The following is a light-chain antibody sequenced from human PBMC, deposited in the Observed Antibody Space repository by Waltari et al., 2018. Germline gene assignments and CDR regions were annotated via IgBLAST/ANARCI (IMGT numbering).Light chain of an antibody. CDR2: RNN. CDR1: SSNIGSNY. J-gene: IGLJ2*01. V-gene: IGLV1-47*01. CDR3: AAWDDSLSVVV. Sequence: QSVLTQPPSASGTPGQRVTISSSGSSSNIGSNYVYCYQQLPGTAPKLLIYRNNQRPSGVPDRFSGSKSGTSASLAISGLRSEDEADYYCAAWDDSLSVVVFGGGTKLTVL.